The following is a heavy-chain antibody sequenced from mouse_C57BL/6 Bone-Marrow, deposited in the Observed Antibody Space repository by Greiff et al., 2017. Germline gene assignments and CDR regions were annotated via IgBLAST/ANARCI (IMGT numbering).Heavy chain of an antibody. Sequence: VQLVESGAELARPGASVKLSCKASGYTFTSYGISWVKQRTGQGLEWIGEIYPRSGNTYYNEKFKGKATLTADKSSSTAYMELRSLTSEDSAVYFCARVGGYDVDYAMDYWGQGTSVTVSS. V-gene: IGHV1-81*01. CDR3: ARVGGYDVDYAMDY. D-gene: IGHD2-2*01. CDR2: IYPRSGNT. CDR1: GYTFTSYG. J-gene: IGHJ4*01.